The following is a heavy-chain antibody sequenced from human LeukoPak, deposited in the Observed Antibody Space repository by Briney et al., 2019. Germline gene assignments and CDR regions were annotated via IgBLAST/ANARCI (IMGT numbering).Heavy chain of an antibody. CDR2: IYYSGST. CDR1: GGSFSGYY. CDR3: ARDTDDYDFWSGSSAFDI. J-gene: IGHJ3*02. V-gene: IGHV4-59*01. D-gene: IGHD3-3*01. Sequence: SETLSLTCAVYGGSFSGYYWSWIRQPPGKGLEWIGYIYYSGSTNYNPSLKSRVTISVDTSKNQFSLKLSSVTAADTAVYYCARDTDDYDFWSGSSAFDIWGQGTMVTVSS.